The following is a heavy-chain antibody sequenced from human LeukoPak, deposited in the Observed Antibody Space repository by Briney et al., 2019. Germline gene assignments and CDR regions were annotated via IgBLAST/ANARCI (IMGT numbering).Heavy chain of an antibody. CDR1: GYSISSGYY. J-gene: IGHJ5*02. CDR2: IYTSGST. Sequence: SETLSLTCTVSGYSISSGYYWGWTRQPPGKGLEWIGYIYTSGSTNYNPSLKSRVTISVDTSKNQFSLKLSSVTAADTAVYYCARHEGHYDFWSGWQTVWFDPWGQGTLVTVSS. V-gene: IGHV4-38-2*02. CDR3: ARHEGHYDFWSGWQTVWFDP. D-gene: IGHD3-3*01.